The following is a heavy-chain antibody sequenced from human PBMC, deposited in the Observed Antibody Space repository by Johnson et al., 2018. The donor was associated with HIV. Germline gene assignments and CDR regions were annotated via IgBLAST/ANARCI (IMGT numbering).Heavy chain of an antibody. J-gene: IGHJ3*02. CDR1: GFTFSSYG. CDR3: AKETRDSRSAFDI. Sequence: VQLVESGGGVVQPGGSLRLSCAASGFTFSSYGMHWVRQVPGKGLEWVAFIRYDGSNKYYADSVKGRFTISRDKSKKTLFLQMNNLRAEDTAVYFCAKETRDSRSAFDIWGQGTMVTVSS. V-gene: IGHV3-30*02. CDR2: IRYDGSNK. D-gene: IGHD3-22*01.